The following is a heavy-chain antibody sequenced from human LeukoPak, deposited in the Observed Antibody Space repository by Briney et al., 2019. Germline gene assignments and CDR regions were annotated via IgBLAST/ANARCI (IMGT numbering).Heavy chain of an antibody. V-gene: IGHV3-74*01. CDR3: ARDWSDYYDSSGFES. CDR2: INSDGSST. Sequence: PGGSLRLSCAASGFTFSSYWMHWVRQAPGKGLVWVSRINSDGSSTSYADSVKGRFTISRDNAKNTLYLQMNSLRAVDTAVYYCARDWSDYYDSSGFESWGQGTLVTVSS. CDR1: GFTFSSYW. D-gene: IGHD3-22*01. J-gene: IGHJ4*02.